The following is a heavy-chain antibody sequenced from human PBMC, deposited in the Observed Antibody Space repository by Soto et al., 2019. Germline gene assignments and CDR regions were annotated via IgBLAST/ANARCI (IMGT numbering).Heavy chain of an antibody. CDR3: ASTPPMNWRGWFAP. CDR1: GGSISSSSYY. J-gene: IGHJ5*02. D-gene: IGHD1-1*01. Sequence: SETLSLTCTVSGGSISSSSYYWGWIRQPPGKGLEWIGSIYYSGSTYYNPSLKSRVTISVDTSKNQFSLKLSSVTAADTAVYYCASTPPMNWRGWFAPWGQGTLVTVSS. V-gene: IGHV4-39*01. CDR2: IYYSGST.